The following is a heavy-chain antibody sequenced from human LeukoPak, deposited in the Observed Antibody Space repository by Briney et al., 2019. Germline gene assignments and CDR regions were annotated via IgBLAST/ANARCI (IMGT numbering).Heavy chain of an antibody. V-gene: IGHV3-23*01. CDR3: AKDVGKWESLHFNDY. J-gene: IGHJ4*02. CDR1: GFTLSTNA. D-gene: IGHD1-26*01. CDR2: ISGSGAST. Sequence: GGSLRLSCLTSGFTLSTNAMSWVRQAPGKGLEWISGISGSGASTYYADSVKGRFTISRDDSRNTLYLQMNSLRGDDTAVYYCAKDVGKWESLHFNDYWGQGTLVIVSS.